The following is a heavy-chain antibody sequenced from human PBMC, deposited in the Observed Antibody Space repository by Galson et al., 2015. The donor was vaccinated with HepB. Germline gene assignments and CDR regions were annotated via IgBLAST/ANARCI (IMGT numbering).Heavy chain of an antibody. CDR2: IYYTGNT. CDR3: ARAAGDSSTYANDY. V-gene: IGHV4-39*07. Sequence: SETLPLTCTVSGASISSSLYYWVWVRQPPEKGLEWIGSIYYTGNTYYKSSLKSRVTISADMSKNQFSLKVNSVTAADTAVYYCARAAGDSSTYANDYWGQGALVTVSS. J-gene: IGHJ4*02. D-gene: IGHD5-18*01. CDR1: GASISSSLYY.